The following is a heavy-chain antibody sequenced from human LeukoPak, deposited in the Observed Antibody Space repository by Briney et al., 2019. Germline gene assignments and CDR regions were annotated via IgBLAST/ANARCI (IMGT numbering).Heavy chain of an antibody. V-gene: IGHV3-64D*06. D-gene: IGHD3-10*01. J-gene: IGHJ4*01. CDR1: ALSFSSDA. Sequence: GRSLSPAWSLAALSFSSDATGCVRHAPRRGLEYVSAISSNGGSTNYADSVKGRFSISRDNSQNTLYLQRSSLRAEDTAVYYCVKDGRKALKLLWFGESLDYWG. CDR2: ISSNGGST. CDR3: VKDGRKALKLLWFGESLDY.